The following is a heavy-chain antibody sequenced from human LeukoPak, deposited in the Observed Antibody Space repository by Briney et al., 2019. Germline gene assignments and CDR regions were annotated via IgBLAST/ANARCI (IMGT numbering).Heavy chain of an antibody. CDR2: ISGSGGST. J-gene: IGHJ4*02. Sequence: GGSLRLSCAASGFTFSSYAMSWVRQAPGKGLEWVSAISGSGGSTYYADSVKGRFTISRDNSKNALYLQMNSLRAEDTAVYYCAKVVTIFGVVTRGYFDYWGQGTLVTVSS. D-gene: IGHD3-3*01. CDR1: GFTFSSYA. V-gene: IGHV3-23*01. CDR3: AKVVTIFGVVTRGYFDY.